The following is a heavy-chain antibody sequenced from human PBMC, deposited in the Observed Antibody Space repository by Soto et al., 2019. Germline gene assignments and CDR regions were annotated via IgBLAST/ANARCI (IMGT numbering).Heavy chain of an antibody. V-gene: IGHV4-34*01. J-gene: IGHJ2*01. CDR3: ARRNGNSGSYYGPWYFDL. D-gene: IGHD1-26*01. Sequence: PSETLSLTCAVYGGSFSGYYWSWIRQPPGKGLEWIGEINHSGSTNYSPSLKSRVTISVDTSKNQFSLKLSSVTAADTAVYYCARRNGNSGSYYGPWYFDLWGRGTLVTVSS. CDR2: INHSGST. CDR1: GGSFSGYY.